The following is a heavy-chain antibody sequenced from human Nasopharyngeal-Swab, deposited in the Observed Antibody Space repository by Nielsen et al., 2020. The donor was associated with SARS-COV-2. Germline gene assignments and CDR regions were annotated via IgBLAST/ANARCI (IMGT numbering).Heavy chain of an antibody. CDR1: GASFTGIF. CDR3: ARGGQDNALDV. Sequence: SCTYKGASFTGIFWNWVRQPPGKGLEWIGEVSHSGTATYNPSLTGRVTISLDTAWSQFSLRLSSLSDADTAVYFCARGGQDNALDVWDQGTKVAVSS. V-gene: IGHV4-34*01. J-gene: IGHJ6*02. D-gene: IGHD1-1*01. CDR2: VSHSGTA.